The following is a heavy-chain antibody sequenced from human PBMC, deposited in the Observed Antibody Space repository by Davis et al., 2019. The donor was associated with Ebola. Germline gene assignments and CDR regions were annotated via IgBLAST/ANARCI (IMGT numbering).Heavy chain of an antibody. J-gene: IGHJ6*02. D-gene: IGHD1-26*01. CDR1: GDSVSGSSNGA. Sequence: HSQTLSLTCASSGDSVSGSSNGAWNWIRQSPSRGLEWLGRTYYTSKWFNEYALSVKSRITISPDTSKNQLSLHLNSTTPEDTAVYYCVRGWGRIGMGVWGQGTTVTVSS. CDR3: VRGWGRIGMGV. V-gene: IGHV6-1*01. CDR2: TYYTSKWFN.